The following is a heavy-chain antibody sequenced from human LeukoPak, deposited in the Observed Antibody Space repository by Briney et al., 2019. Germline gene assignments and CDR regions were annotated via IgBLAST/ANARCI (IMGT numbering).Heavy chain of an antibody. CDR1: GGSINTYY. J-gene: IGHJ4*02. D-gene: IGHD1-1*01. CDR2: IYYSGTT. Sequence: SETLSLNCTVSGGSINTYYWSWIRQPPGKGLEWIGYIYYSGTTNYNPSLKSRVSISVDTSNNHFSLELTSVTAADTAVYYCATTISNWSEPYFDYWGQGTLVTVSS. CDR3: ATTISNWSEPYFDY. V-gene: IGHV4-59*01.